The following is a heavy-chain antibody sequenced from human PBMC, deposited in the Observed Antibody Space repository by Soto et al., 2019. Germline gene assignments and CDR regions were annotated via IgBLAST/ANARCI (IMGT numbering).Heavy chain of an antibody. Sequence: ASVKVSGKASGYTFTGYHIHWVRQAPGQGLEWMGWINTNNGDTNYAQKFQGWVTMTRDTSINTAYVQISRLRSDDTAVYYCARWVGASNWFDPWGQGSLVTVSS. CDR1: GYTFTGYH. J-gene: IGHJ5*02. CDR2: INTNNGDT. D-gene: IGHD1-26*01. V-gene: IGHV1-2*04. CDR3: ARWVGASNWFDP.